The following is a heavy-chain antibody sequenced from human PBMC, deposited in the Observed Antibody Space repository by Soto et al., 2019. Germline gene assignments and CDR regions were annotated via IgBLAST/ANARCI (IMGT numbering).Heavy chain of an antibody. CDR1: GGSISSYY. Sequence: QVQLQESGPGLVKPSETLSLTCTVSGGSISSYYWSWIRQPPGKGLEWIGYIYSSGSTNYNPSLKARVTMSLNTPKNQVSLTVTSVPAANTAVYSCAPPPRYWAQESLFPFSS. CDR3: APPPRY. V-gene: IGHV4-59*01. J-gene: IGHJ4*02. CDR2: IYSSGST.